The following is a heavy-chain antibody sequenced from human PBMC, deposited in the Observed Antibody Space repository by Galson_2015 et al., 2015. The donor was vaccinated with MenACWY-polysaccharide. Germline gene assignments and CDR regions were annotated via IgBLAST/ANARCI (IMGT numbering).Heavy chain of an antibody. V-gene: IGHV3-48*02. CDR1: GFSFNTYW. J-gene: IGHJ4*02. Sequence: SLRLSCAASGFSFNTYWMHWVRHAPGKGLVWVSYISSGGTIYYADSVKGRFTISRDNAKNSLYLQMNSLRDDDTAVYYCARVLKGLVGATPDYWGQGTLVTVSS. CDR2: ISSGGTI. CDR3: ARVLKGLVGATPDY. D-gene: IGHD1-26*01.